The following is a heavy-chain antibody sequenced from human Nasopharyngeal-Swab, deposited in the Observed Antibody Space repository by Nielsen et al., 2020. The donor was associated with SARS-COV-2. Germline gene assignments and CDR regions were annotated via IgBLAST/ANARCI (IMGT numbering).Heavy chain of an antibody. V-gene: IGHV3-23*01. J-gene: IGHJ5*02. CDR1: GFTFSSYG. CDR3: ARPLSRDSTWTTEANWFDP. CDR2: ITGNGATT. D-gene: IGHD6-13*01. Sequence: GGSLRLSCAASGFTFSSYGMHWVRQAPGKGLEWVSTITGNGATTYYADSVKGRFTISRDNSENTVYLQMNSLRAEDTALYHCARPLSRDSTWTTEANWFDPWGQGTLVTVSS.